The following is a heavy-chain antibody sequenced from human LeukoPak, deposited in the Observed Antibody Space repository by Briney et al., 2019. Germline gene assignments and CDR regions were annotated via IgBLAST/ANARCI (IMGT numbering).Heavy chain of an antibody. CDR3: ARDPGSVFVGGSSWFDP. J-gene: IGHJ5*02. CDR1: GFTFNTYT. CDR2: ISFDGSNK. Sequence: GGSLRLSCAASGFTFNTYTMNWVRQAPGKGLEWVAVISFDGSNKYYADSVKGRFTISRDNSKYTLYLQMNSLRAEDTAVYYCARDPGSVFVGGSSWFDPWGQGTLVTVSS. V-gene: IGHV3-30*04. D-gene: IGHD1-26*01.